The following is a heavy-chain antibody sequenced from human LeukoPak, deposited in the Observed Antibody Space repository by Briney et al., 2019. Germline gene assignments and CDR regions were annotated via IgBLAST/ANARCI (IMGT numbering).Heavy chain of an antibody. CDR3: AISYCYDSSGYWSFDY. CDR1: GFTFSSYA. D-gene: IGHD3-22*01. CDR2: ISGSGGST. V-gene: IGHV3-23*01. J-gene: IGHJ4*02. Sequence: GGSLRLSCAASGFTFSSYAMSWVRQAPGKGLEWVSAISGSGGSTYYADSVKGRFTISRDNSKNTLYLQMNSLRAEDTAVYYCAISYCYDSSGYWSFDYWGQGTLVTVSS.